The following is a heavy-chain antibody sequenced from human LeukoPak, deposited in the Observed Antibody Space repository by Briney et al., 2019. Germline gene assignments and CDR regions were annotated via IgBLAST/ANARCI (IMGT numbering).Heavy chain of an antibody. V-gene: IGHV4-30-2*01. J-gene: IGHJ3*02. CDR3: VRGYYYDSSGYWVRAFDI. CDR1: GVSISSGGYS. D-gene: IGHD3-22*01. CDR2: MYHSGTT. Sequence: KPSQTLSLTCAVSGVSISSGGYSWSWIRQPPGKGLEWIGYMYHSGTTHYNPSLKSRVTISVDRSKNQFSLKLSSVTAADTAVYYCVRGYYYDSSGYWVRAFDIWGQGTMVTVSS.